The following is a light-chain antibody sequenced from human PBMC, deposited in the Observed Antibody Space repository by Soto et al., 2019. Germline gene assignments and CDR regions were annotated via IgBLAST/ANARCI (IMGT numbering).Light chain of an antibody. Sequence: EIVKTQSPATLSVSPGERVTLSCRASQSVSSNLAWYQQKPGQAPRLLIHGASTRATGIPARFRGSGSGTEFTLTISSLQSEDSAVYYCQQYNNWPPTFGGGTKVEIK. J-gene: IGKJ4*01. CDR1: QSVSSN. V-gene: IGKV3-15*01. CDR3: QQYNNWPPT. CDR2: GAS.